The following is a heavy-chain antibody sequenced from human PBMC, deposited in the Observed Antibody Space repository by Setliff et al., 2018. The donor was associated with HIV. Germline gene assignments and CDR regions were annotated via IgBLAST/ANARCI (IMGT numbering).Heavy chain of an antibody. Sequence: SVKVSCKASGGTFSGYVINWVRQAPGQGLEWMGGIIPIYAQRFQGRVKITADESTSTAYMEMSSLRSEDMAIYYCARSDSGWPHYQYHHMDVWGKGTTVTVSS. CDR3: ARSDSGWPHYQYHHMDV. CDR2: IIPI. D-gene: IGHD6-19*01. CDR1: GGTFSGYV. V-gene: IGHV1-69*13. J-gene: IGHJ6*04.